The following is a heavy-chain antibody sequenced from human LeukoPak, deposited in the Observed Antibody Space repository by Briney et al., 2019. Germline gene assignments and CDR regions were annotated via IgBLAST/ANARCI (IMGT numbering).Heavy chain of an antibody. Sequence: GASVKVSCKASGYTFTSYGINWGRQAPGQGLEWMGWISAYNRNTNYAQKFQGRVTLTTDTSTSTAYMELRSLRSDDTALYSCARDQERSDNWFDPWGQGTLVTVSS. D-gene: IGHD3-3*01. CDR3: ARDQERSDNWFDP. V-gene: IGHV1-18*04. CDR2: ISAYNRNT. CDR1: GYTFTSYG. J-gene: IGHJ5*02.